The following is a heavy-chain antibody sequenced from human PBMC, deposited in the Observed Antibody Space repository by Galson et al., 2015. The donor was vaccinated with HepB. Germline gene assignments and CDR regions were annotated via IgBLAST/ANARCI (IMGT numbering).Heavy chain of an antibody. CDR1: GGTFSSYA. CDR3: ARVTALREEAVAGGDY. CDR2: IIPIFGTA. V-gene: IGHV1-69*13. Sequence: SVKVSCKASGGTFSSYAISWVRQAPGQGLEWMGGIIPIFGTANYAQKFQGRVTITADESTSTAYMELSSLRSEDTAVYYCARVTALREEAVAGGDYWGQGTLVTVSS. D-gene: IGHD6-19*01. J-gene: IGHJ4*02.